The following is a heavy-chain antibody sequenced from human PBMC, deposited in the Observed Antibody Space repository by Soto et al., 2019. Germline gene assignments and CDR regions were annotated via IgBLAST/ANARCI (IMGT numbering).Heavy chain of an antibody. CDR2: INPISGDT. CDR1: GYSFIGYH. Sequence: ASVKVSCKASGYSFIGYHMHWVRQAPGQGLEWMGWINPISGDTKYAQKFQGRVTMTRDTSISTAYVALSRLRSDDTAVYYCAREIWPYYDFWSGLGMDVWGQGTTVTVSS. J-gene: IGHJ6*02. D-gene: IGHD3-3*01. CDR3: AREIWPYYDFWSGLGMDV. V-gene: IGHV1-2*02.